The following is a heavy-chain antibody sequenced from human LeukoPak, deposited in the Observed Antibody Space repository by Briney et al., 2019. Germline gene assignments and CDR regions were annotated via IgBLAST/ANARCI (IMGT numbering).Heavy chain of an antibody. J-gene: IGHJ4*02. CDR2: TGGGR. CDR3: ARGIDY. CDR1: GFTVSSYY. Sequence: PGGSLRLSCAASGFTVSSYYMNWVRQAPGKELEWVSVTGGGRYYADSVRGRFTISRDTSKNMVFLQMNSLRVEDTAVYYCARGIDYWGRGTLVTVSS. V-gene: IGHV3-53*01.